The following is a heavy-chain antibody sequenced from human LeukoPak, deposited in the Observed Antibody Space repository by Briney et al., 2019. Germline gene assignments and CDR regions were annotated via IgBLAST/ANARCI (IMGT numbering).Heavy chain of an antibody. D-gene: IGHD3-3*01. CDR3: ARERLDYDFWSGSGADI. CDR2: IYYSGST. Sequence: NPSETLSLTCTVSGGSISSSSYYWGWIRQPPGKGLEWIGSIYYSGSTYYNPSLKSRVTISVGTSKNQFSLKLSSVTAADTAVYYCARERLDYDFWSGSGADIWGQGTMVTVSS. J-gene: IGHJ3*02. V-gene: IGHV4-39*07. CDR1: GGSISSSSYY.